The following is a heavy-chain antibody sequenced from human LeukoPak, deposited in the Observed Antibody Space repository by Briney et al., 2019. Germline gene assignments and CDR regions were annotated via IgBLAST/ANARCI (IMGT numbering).Heavy chain of an antibody. J-gene: IGHJ4*02. CDR3: AAIPYGSGSYFDY. CDR1: GFTFENYA. Sequence: PGRSLRLSCAASGFTFENYAMSWVRQAPGKGLEWVSAISGSGGSTYYADSVKGRFTISRDNSKNTLYLQMNSLRAEDTAVYYCAAIPYGSGSYFDYWGQGTLVTVSS. CDR2: ISGSGGST. V-gene: IGHV3-23*01. D-gene: IGHD3-10*01.